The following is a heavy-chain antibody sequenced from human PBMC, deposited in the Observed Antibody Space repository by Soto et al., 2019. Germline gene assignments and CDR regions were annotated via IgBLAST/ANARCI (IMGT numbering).Heavy chain of an antibody. CDR2: ISSSSSYI. D-gene: IGHD4-4*01. Sequence: EVQLVESGGGLVKPGGSLRLSCAASGFTFSSYSMNWVRQAPGKGLEWVSSISSSSSYIYYADSVKGRFTISRDNAKNSLYLQMNSLRAEDTAVYYCARPHDYSKHRYYYYYMDFWGKGTTVTVSS. CDR3: ARPHDYSKHRYYYYYMDF. CDR1: GFTFSSYS. J-gene: IGHJ6*03. V-gene: IGHV3-21*01.